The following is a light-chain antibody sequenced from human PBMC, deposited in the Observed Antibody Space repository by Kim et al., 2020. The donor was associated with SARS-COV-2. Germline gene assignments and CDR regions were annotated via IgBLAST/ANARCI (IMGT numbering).Light chain of an antibody. V-gene: IGKV3-15*01. J-gene: IGKJ2*01. Sequence: LSGSPRDAATRNCRASLSVSSLLSWYQQNPGQAPRLLIYGASSSATGITASFSGSGSGTEFTLSISSLQSEDFAVYYCQQYNTWYTFGQGTKLEI. CDR2: GAS. CDR3: QQYNTWYT. CDR1: LSVSSL.